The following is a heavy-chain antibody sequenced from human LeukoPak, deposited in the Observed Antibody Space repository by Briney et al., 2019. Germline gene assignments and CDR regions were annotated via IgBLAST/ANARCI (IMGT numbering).Heavy chain of an antibody. V-gene: IGHV3-23*01. Sequence: PGGSLRLSCAASGFTFSSYAMSWVRQAPGKGLEWVSAISGSGGSTYYADSVKGRFTISRDNSKNTLYLQMNSLRAEDTAVYYCAKDRVVGGSWYYFDYWGQGTLVTVSS. D-gene: IGHD6-13*01. CDR1: GFTFSSYA. J-gene: IGHJ4*02. CDR2: ISGSGGST. CDR3: AKDRVVGGSWYYFDY.